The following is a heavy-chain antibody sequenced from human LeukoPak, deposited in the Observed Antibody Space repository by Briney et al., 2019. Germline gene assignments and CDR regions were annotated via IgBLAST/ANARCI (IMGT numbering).Heavy chain of an antibody. D-gene: IGHD2-21*01. Sequence: GGSLRLSCAASGFTFSSYGMHWVRQAPGKGLEWVAVIWYDGSNKYYADSVKGRFTISRDNSKNTLYLQMNSLRAEDTAVYYCARDRKWLLVYYGIDVWGQGTTVTVSS. V-gene: IGHV3-33*01. CDR1: GFTFSSYG. CDR2: IWYDGSNK. CDR3: ARDRKWLLVYYGIDV. J-gene: IGHJ6*02.